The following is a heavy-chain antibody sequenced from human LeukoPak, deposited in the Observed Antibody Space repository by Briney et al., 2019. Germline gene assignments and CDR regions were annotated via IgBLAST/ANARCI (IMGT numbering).Heavy chain of an antibody. V-gene: IGHV4-30-4*08. CDR2: IYYSGST. CDR3: ATSGGYYFVDAFDI. CDR1: GGSISSGDYY. Sequence: SETLSLTCTVSGGSISSGDYYWSWIRQPPGKGLEWIGYIYYSGSTYYNPSLKSRVTISVDTSKNQFSLKLSSVTAADTAVYYCATSGGYYFVDAFDIWGQGTMVTVSS. D-gene: IGHD1-26*01. J-gene: IGHJ3*02.